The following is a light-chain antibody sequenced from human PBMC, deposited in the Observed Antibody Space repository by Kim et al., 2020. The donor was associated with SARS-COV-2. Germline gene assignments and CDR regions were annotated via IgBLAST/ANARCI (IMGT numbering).Light chain of an antibody. Sequence: ASVGHRVTITCRASQSIHDLVAWYQQKPGKAPKRLIYKASSLEGGVPSRCSGSGSGTEFTLTINTLQPDDFATYYCQQYHTYPGTFGQGTKVDIK. V-gene: IGKV1-5*03. J-gene: IGKJ1*01. CDR2: KAS. CDR1: QSIHDL. CDR3: QQYHTYPGT.